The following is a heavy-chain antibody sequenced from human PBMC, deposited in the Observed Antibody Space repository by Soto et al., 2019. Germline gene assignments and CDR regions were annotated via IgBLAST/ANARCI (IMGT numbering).Heavy chain of an antibody. CDR3: AGAPHWSYFHF. J-gene: IGHJ4*02. CDR1: SGSISTYY. CDR2: IYYTGST. Sequence: SETLSLTCTVSSGSISTYYWSWIRQPPGKGLEWIGYIYYTGSTNYNPSLKTRVAISMDTSKNQFSLNLSSVTAADTAVYYCAGAPHWSYFHFWGLGTLVTVSS. D-gene: IGHD1-1*01. V-gene: IGHV4-59*01.